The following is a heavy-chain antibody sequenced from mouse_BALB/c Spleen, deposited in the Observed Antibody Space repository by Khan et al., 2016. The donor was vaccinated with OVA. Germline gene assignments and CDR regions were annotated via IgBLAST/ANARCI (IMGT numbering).Heavy chain of an antibody. D-gene: IGHD2-14*01. J-gene: IGHJ2*01. V-gene: IGHV3-8*02. CDR2: ISQSGST. CDR1: GDSITSGY. CDR3: ARWNYRDDGYFDF. Sequence: EVQLQESGPSLVKPSQTLSLTCSVTGDSITSGYWNWIRKFPGNKLEYMGYISQSGSTYYNPSLKSRISITRDTSKNQYYLQLNSVTTEDTATYYCARWNYRDDGYFDFWGQGTTLTVSS.